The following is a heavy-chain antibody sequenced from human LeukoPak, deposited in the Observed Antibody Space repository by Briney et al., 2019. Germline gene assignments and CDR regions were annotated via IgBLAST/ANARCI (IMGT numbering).Heavy chain of an antibody. CDR2: IKSDGSNT. CDR3: TRVGDYGGNWAWYFDL. Sequence: GGSLRLSCAASGCTFSSYWMHWVRQAPGKGLVWVSRIKSDGSNTNYAGSVKGRFTISRDNAKNTLYLQMNSLRAEDTAVYYCTRVGDYGGNWAWYFDLWGRDTLVTVSS. D-gene: IGHD4-23*01. J-gene: IGHJ2*01. CDR1: GCTFSSYW. V-gene: IGHV3-74*01.